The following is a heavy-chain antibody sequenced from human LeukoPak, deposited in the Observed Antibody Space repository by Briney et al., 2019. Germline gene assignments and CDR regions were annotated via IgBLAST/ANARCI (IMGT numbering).Heavy chain of an antibody. D-gene: IGHD3-22*01. CDR3: ARDSSGYYPTWAFDI. CDR2: INAGNGKT. J-gene: IGHJ3*02. V-gene: IGHV1-3*01. CDR1: GYTFTSYA. Sequence: ASVKVSCKASGYTFTSYAMHWVRQATGQRLEWMGWINAGNGKTKYSQKFQGRVTITRDTSASTAYMELSSLRSEDTAVYYCARDSSGYYPTWAFDIWGQGTMVTVSS.